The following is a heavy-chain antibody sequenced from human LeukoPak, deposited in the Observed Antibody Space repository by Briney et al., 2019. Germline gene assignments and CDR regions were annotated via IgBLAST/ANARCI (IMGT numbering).Heavy chain of an antibody. Sequence: GGSLRLSCAASGFTFSSYSMNWVRQAPGKGLEWVSSISSSSSYIYYADSVKGRFTISRDNSKNTLYLQMNSLRAEDTAVYYCAKAADDIVATTINYYYYYMDVWGKGTTVTVSS. CDR1: GFTFSSYS. J-gene: IGHJ6*03. CDR3: AKAADDIVATTINYYYYYMDV. V-gene: IGHV3-21*04. D-gene: IGHD5-12*01. CDR2: ISSSSSYI.